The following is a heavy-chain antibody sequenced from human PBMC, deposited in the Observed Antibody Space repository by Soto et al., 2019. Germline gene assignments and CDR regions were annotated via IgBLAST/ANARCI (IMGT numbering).Heavy chain of an antibody. J-gene: IGHJ6*02. CDR1: GFTFSSYG. D-gene: IGHD3-10*01. Sequence: SLRLSCAASGFTFSSYGMHWVRQAPGKGLEWVAVIWYDGSNKYYADSVKGRFTISRDNSKNTLYLQMNSLRAEDTAVYYCARDQGGSGPFYYYGMDVWGQGTTVTVSS. CDR3: ARDQGGSGPFYYYGMDV. CDR2: IWYDGSNK. V-gene: IGHV3-33*01.